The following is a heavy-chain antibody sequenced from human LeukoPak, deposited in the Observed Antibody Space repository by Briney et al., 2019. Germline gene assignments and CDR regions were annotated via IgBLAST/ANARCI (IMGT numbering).Heavy chain of an antibody. CDR1: GLTVSIDG. V-gene: IGHV3-23*01. J-gene: IGHJ3*02. D-gene: IGHD3-22*01. CDR2: LRGGGGRA. CDR3: PTSDYYHTSGHPHDALAI. Sequence: QPGGSLRLSCAAAGLTVSIDGIVWVRQAAGGWREWVSSLRGGGGRALWAESVKGRFTISRANSKDTLYLQMNSLRAEATAVYYCPTSDYYHTSGHPHDALAIWGQAKMVTVSS.